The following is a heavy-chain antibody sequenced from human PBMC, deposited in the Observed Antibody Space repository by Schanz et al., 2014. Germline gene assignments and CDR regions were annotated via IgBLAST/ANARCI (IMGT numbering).Heavy chain of an antibody. D-gene: IGHD7-27*01. V-gene: IGHV3-48*04. Sequence: EVQLVESGGDLVQPGGSLRLSCAASGFTFRDYGMNWIRQAPGKGLEWLSYISRDGTTSYYADSVKGRFTISRDNAKNSLYLEMTSLRGEDTAVYYCARENLNWEAFDIWGQGTVVTVSS. CDR1: GFTFRDYG. CDR3: ARENLNWEAFDI. CDR2: ISRDGTTS. J-gene: IGHJ3*02.